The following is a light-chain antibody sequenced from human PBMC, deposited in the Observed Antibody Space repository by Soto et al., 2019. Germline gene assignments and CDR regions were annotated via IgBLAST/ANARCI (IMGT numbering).Light chain of an antibody. V-gene: IGLV2-14*02. CDR3: TSYTGDDFTFV. J-gene: IGLJ1*01. Sequence: QSALTQPASVSGSPGQSITISCTGTSSDVGGYDLVSWYQQHPGKAPKLIIYEGSKRPSGISNRFSGSKSGNTASLIVSGLQPDDEAEYHCTSYTGDDFTFVFGTGTKLTVL. CDR2: EGS. CDR1: SSDVGGYDL.